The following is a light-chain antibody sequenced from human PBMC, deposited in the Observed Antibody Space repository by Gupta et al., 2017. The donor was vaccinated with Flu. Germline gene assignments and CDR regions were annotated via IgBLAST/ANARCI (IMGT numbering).Light chain of an antibody. V-gene: IGKV1-39*01. CDR3: QQSYINPRT. J-gene: IGKJ1*01. CDR2: AAS. Sequence: DRVPITCRASQSIRTYLNWYQQKPGQAPKLLIYAASSLQSGVPSRFSVSVSGTYFTLTLSSLQPEDFATYYCQQSYINPRTFGQGTKVEIK. CDR1: QSIRTY.